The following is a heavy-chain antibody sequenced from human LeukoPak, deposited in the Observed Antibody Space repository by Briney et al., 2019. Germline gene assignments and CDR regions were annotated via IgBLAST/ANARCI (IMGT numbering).Heavy chain of an antibody. CDR1: GFTFSSYA. J-gene: IGHJ3*02. V-gene: IGHV3-30*04. Sequence: GRSLRLSCAASGFTFSSYAMHWVRQAPGKGLEWVAVISYDGSNKYYADSVKGRFTISRDNFKNTLYLQMNSLRAEDTAVYYWVAAAAFDIWGQGTMVTVSS. CDR3: VAAAAFDI. D-gene: IGHD6-13*01. CDR2: ISYDGSNK.